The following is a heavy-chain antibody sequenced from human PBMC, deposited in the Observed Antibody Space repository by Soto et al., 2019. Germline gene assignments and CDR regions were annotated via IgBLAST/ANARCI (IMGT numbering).Heavy chain of an antibody. D-gene: IGHD2-15*01. V-gene: IGHV3-13*01. CDR1: GLNFSSYD. CDR3: ARGPVSGGSWWWFDP. CDR2: IGTAGDT. Sequence: PGVSMRVSSTAAGLNFSSYDRHWVRKETGKSLEWVSAIGTAGDTYYPGSVKGRFTISRENAKNSLYLQMNSLRAGDTAVYYCARGPVSGGSWWWFDPWGQGTLVTVSS. J-gene: IGHJ5*02.